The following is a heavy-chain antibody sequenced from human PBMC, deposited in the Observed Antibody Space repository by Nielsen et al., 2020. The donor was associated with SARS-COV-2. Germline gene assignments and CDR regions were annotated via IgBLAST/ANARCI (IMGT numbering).Heavy chain of an antibody. CDR1: GFTISRSF. D-gene: IGHD7-27*01. V-gene: IGHV3-66*01. CDR3: AKDNWGRMDV. J-gene: IGHJ6*02. Sequence: GESLKISCGASGFTISRSFMSWVRRAAGKGPDWVSVIYTDGSTSHADSVKGRFTISRDNSKNTLYLQMNSLRAEDTAVYYCAKDNWGRMDVWGQGTTVTVSS. CDR2: IYTDGST.